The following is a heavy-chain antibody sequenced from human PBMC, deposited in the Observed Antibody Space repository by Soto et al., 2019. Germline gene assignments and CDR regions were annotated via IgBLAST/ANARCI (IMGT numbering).Heavy chain of an antibody. Sequence: SETLSLACPVCSECITRYYWSWILKDPGKGLEWIGYIYYNVNTNYNPSLKSRVTISVDTSKNHFSLKLSSVTAADTAVYYCARPANLHGDYDYWGQGTVVTVSS. CDR1: SECITRYY. D-gene: IGHD4-17*01. J-gene: IGHJ4*02. CDR2: IYYNVNT. V-gene: IGHV4-59*08. CDR3: ARPANLHGDYDY.